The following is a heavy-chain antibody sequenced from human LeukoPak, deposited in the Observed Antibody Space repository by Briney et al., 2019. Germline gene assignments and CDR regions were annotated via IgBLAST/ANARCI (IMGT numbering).Heavy chain of an antibody. CDR2: INPNSGGT. J-gene: IGHJ4*02. Sequence: ASVKVSCKASGYTFTYYHMYWVRQAPGQGREWMGRINPNSGGTNYAQKFQGRVTMTRHTSISTAYMEMSRLRSDDTAVYYCARVYDYGDYVGYWGQGTLVTVSS. V-gene: IGHV1-2*06. CDR1: GYTFTYYH. D-gene: IGHD4-17*01. CDR3: ARVYDYGDYVGY.